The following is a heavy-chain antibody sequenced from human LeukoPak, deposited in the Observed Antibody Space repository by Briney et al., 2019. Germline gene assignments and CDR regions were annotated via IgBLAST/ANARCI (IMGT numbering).Heavy chain of an antibody. CDR1: GFTFSSYG. CDR2: IWYDGSNK. CDR3: AKDLFSAVAGKGPGYFDY. V-gene: IGHV3-30*02. D-gene: IGHD6-19*01. J-gene: IGHJ4*02. Sequence: GGSLRLSCAASGFTFSSYGMHWVRQAPGKGLEWVAFIWYDGSNKYYADSVKGRFTISRDNSKNTLYLQMNSLRAEDTAVYYCAKDLFSAVAGKGPGYFDYWGQGTLVTVSS.